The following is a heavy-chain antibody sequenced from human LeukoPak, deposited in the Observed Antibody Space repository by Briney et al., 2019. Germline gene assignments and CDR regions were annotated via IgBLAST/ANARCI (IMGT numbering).Heavy chain of an antibody. J-gene: IGHJ4*02. Sequence: GGSLRLSCAASGFTFSSYWMHWVRQAPGKGLVWVSRINSDGSSTSYADSVKGRFTISRDNAKNTLYLQMNSPRAEDTAVYYCAREGRLGELSIDYWGQGTLVTVSS. V-gene: IGHV3-74*01. CDR2: INSDGSST. CDR3: AREGRLGELSIDY. D-gene: IGHD3-16*02. CDR1: GFTFSSYW.